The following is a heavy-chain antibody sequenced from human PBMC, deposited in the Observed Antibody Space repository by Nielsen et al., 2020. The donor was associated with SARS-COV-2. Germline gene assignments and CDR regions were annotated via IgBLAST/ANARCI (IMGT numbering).Heavy chain of an antibody. J-gene: IGHJ6*02. Sequence: SLTISCAASGFTFDDYAMHWVRQAPGKGLEWVSGISWNSGSIGYADSVKVRFTISRDNAKNSLYLQMNSLRAEDTALYYCARDRNPPKTSYYYYGMDVWGQGTTVTVSS. CDR1: GFTFDDYA. CDR2: ISWNSGSI. V-gene: IGHV3-9*01. CDR3: ARDRNPPKTSYYYYGMDV.